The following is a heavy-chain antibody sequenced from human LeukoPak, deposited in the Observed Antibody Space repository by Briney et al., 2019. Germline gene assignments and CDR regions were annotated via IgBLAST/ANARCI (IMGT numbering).Heavy chain of an antibody. CDR3: ARAAAYCGGDCSSYYFDY. Sequence: GGSLRLSCAAFGFTFSDYYMSWIRQAPGKGLEWVSYISSSGSTIYYGDSVKGRFTISRDNAKNSLYLQMNSLRAEDTAVYYCARAAAYCGGDCSSYYFDYWGQGTLVTVSS. V-gene: IGHV3-11*01. CDR2: ISSSGSTI. CDR1: GFTFSDYY. D-gene: IGHD2-21*01. J-gene: IGHJ4*02.